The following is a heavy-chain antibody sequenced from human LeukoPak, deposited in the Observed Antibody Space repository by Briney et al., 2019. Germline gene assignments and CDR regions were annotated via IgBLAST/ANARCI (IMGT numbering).Heavy chain of an antibody. D-gene: IGHD3-22*01. CDR3: AKVSERFTMIVVVITTLDY. V-gene: IGHV3-23*01. Sequence: PGGSLRLSCAASGFTFSSYAMSWVRQAPGKGLEWVSAISGSGGSTYYADSVKGRFTISRDNSKNTLYLQMNSLRAGDTAVYYCAKVSERFTMIVVVITTLDYWGQGTLVTVSS. CDR2: ISGSGGST. CDR1: GFTFSSYA. J-gene: IGHJ4*02.